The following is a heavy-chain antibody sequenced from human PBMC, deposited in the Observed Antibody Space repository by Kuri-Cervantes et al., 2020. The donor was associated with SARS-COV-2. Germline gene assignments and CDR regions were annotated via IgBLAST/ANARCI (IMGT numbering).Heavy chain of an antibody. V-gene: IGHV3-30-3*01. CDR3: ARGMGSS. Sequence: LSLTCAASGFTFSSYAMHWVRQAPGKGLEWVAVISYDGSNKYYADSVKGRFTISRDNSKNTLYLQMNSLRAEDTAVYYCARGMGSSWGQGPLAPFSS. D-gene: IGHD6-13*01. CDR2: ISYDGSNK. CDR1: GFTFSSYA. J-gene: IGHJ4*02.